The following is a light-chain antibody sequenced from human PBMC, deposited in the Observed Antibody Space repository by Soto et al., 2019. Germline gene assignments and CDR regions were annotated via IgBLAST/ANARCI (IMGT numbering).Light chain of an antibody. CDR3: QQYASSPYT. J-gene: IGKJ1*01. V-gene: IGKV3-20*01. Sequence: EIVITHSPATRSFSRGERATLSCRASQSVSSNLAWYQQKPGQAPRLLIYGASSRATGIPDRFSGRESGTDFTLTITTLEPEDSAVYFCQQYASSPYTFGQGTKVDIK. CDR1: QSVSSN. CDR2: GAS.